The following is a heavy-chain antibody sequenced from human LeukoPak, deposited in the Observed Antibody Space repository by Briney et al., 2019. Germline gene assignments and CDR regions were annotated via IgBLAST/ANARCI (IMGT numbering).Heavy chain of an antibody. CDR3: ARQNTYYHYMDV. J-gene: IGHJ6*03. CDR2: IYYSGST. CDR1: GGSISSSSYY. D-gene: IGHD2/OR15-2a*01. V-gene: IGHV4-39*01. Sequence: SETLSLTCTVSGGSISSSSYYWGWIRQPPGKGLEWIGSIYYSGSTYYNPSLKSRVTISVDTSKNQFSLKLSSVTAADTAVYYCARQNTYYHYMDVWGKGTTVTDSS.